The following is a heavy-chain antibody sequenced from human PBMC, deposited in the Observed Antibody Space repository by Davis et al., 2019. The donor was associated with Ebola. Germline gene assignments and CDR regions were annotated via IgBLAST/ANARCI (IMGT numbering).Heavy chain of an antibody. Sequence: ASVKVSCKASGYTFTTYPIHWVRQAPGQRLEWMGWINVANGNTQYSEKFQGRVTITRDTSASTAYMELSSLRSEDTAVYYCARGDFDYYYYGMDVWGQGTTVTVSS. V-gene: IGHV1-3*01. J-gene: IGHJ6*02. CDR3: ARGDFDYYYYGMDV. CDR1: GYTFTTYP. CDR2: INVANGNT.